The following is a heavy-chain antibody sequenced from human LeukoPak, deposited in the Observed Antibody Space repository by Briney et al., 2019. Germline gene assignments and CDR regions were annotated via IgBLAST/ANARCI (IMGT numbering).Heavy chain of an antibody. CDR1: GFTFSSYG. Sequence: PGRSLRLSCAASGFTFSSYGMHWVRQAPGKGLEWVAVISYDGSNKYYADSVKGRFTISRDNSKNTLYLQMNSLRAEDTAVYYCAKAPYYYDSSGYYYYFDYWGQGTLVTVSS. D-gene: IGHD3-22*01. V-gene: IGHV3-30*18. CDR3: AKAPYYYDSSGYYYYFDY. CDR2: ISYDGSNK. J-gene: IGHJ4*02.